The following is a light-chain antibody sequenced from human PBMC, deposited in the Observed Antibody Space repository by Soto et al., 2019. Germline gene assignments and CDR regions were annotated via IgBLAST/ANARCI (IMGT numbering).Light chain of an antibody. J-gene: IGKJ1*01. CDR3: QQYNNWPRT. Sequence: EIVMTYSSATLSFSAGERATLSCRASQSVSSNLAWYQQKPGQAPRLLIYGASTRATGIPARFSGSGSGTEFTLTISSLQSEDFAVYYCQQYNNWPRTFGQGTKVDIK. V-gene: IGKV3-15*01. CDR2: GAS. CDR1: QSVSSN.